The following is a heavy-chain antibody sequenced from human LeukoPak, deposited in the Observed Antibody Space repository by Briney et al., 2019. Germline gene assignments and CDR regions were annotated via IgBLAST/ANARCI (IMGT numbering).Heavy chain of an antibody. D-gene: IGHD5-18*01. CDR2: IKQDGSEK. CDR3: AKWAAMTRFDF. J-gene: IGHJ4*02. V-gene: IGHV3-7*05. Sequence: GGSLRLSCAASGFTFSSYWMSWVRQAPGKGLEWVANIKQDGSEKYYVDSVKGRFTISRDNAKNSLYLQMNSLRAEDTAVYFCAKWAAMTRFDFWGQGTLVTVSS. CDR1: GFTFSSYW.